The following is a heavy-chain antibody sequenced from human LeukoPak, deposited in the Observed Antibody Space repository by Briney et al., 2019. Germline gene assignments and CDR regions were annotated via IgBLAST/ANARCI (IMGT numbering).Heavy chain of an antibody. CDR1: GFTFSTYN. Sequence: GGSLRLSCAASGFTFSTYNMHWVRQAPGKGLEWVAFIRYDGSDDDYTDSVKGRLTISRDNSKNTLYLQMNSLRAEDTAVYYCARDRDSSSAFDYWGQGTLVTVSS. J-gene: IGHJ4*02. V-gene: IGHV3-30*02. D-gene: IGHD6-6*01. CDR3: ARDRDSSSAFDY. CDR2: IRYDGSDD.